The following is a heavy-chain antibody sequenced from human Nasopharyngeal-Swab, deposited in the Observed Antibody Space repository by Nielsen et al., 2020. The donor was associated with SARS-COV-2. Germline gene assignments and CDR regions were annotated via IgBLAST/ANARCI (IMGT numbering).Heavy chain of an antibody. CDR3: ARHRGIYYYYYGMDV. CDR1: GGSISSSSYY. V-gene: IGHV4-39*01. CDR2: IYYSGST. J-gene: IGHJ6*02. Sequence: GSLRLSCTVSGGSISSSSYYWGWIRQPPGKGLEWIGSIYYSGSTYYNPSLKSRVTISVDTSKNHFSLKLSSVTAADTAVYYCARHRGIYYYYYGMDVWGQGTTVTVSS. D-gene: IGHD3-10*01.